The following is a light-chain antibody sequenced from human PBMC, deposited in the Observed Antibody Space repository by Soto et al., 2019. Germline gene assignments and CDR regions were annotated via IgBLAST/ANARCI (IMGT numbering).Light chain of an antibody. Sequence: QSALTQPPSASGSPGQSVTISCTGTSSDVGGYNYVSWYQQHPGKAPKLMIYEGSKRPSGVSYRFSGSKSGNTAALTISGFQDEDEADYYCCAYAGSRIFVFGTGTKLTVL. V-gene: IGLV2-23*01. J-gene: IGLJ1*01. CDR3: CAYAGSRIFV. CDR1: SSDVGGYNY. CDR2: EGS.